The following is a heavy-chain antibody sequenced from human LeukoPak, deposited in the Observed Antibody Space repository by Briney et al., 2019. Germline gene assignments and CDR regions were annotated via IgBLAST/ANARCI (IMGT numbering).Heavy chain of an antibody. CDR2: INHSGST. Sequence: SETLSLTCGVYGGSSSDYYWSWIRQPPGKGLEWIGEINHSGSTNYNPSLKSRVTISVDTSKNQFSLKLSSVTAADTAVYYCARGHVYLYFDYWGQGTLVTVSS. V-gene: IGHV4-34*01. J-gene: IGHJ4*02. D-gene: IGHD2-2*01. CDR1: GGSSSDYY. CDR3: ARGHVYLYFDY.